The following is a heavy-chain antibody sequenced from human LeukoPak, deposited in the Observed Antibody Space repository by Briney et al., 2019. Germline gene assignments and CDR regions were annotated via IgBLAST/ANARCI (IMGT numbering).Heavy chain of an antibody. J-gene: IGHJ3*01. V-gene: IGHV1-18*01. CDR3: ARAGYCGDGGCRGGSAFDV. Sequence: ASVRVSCKTSGYTFTNYDIYWVRQAPGQGLECMGWISGYTGDTKYAQILQGRFTVTTDTSTSTAYMELRSLTYDDTAVYYCARAGYCGDGGCRGGSAFDVWGQGTMVTVSS. CDR1: GYTFTNYD. CDR2: ISGYTGDT. D-gene: IGHD2-15*01.